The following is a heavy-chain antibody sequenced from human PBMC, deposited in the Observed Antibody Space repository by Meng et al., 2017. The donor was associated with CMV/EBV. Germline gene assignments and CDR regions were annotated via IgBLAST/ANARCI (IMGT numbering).Heavy chain of an antibody. CDR1: Y. CDR2: IYYSGST. J-gene: IGHJ5*02. V-gene: IGHV4-39*01. Sequence: YWGWIRQPPGKGLEWIGSIYYSGSTYYNTSLKSRVTISVDTSKNQFSLKLSSVTAADTAVYYCARHATYCSSTSCYWSELLDWFDPWGQGTLVTVSS. D-gene: IGHD2-2*01. CDR3: ARHATYCSSTSCYWSELLDWFDP.